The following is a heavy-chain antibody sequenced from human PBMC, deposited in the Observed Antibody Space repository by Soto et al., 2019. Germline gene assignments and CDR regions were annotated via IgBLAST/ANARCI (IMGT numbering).Heavy chain of an antibody. D-gene: IGHD4-17*01. J-gene: IGHJ6*03. V-gene: IGHV1-8*01. Sequence: GASVKVSCKASGYTFTSYDINWVRQATGQGLEWMGWMNPNSGNTGYAQKFQGRVTMTRNTSISTAYMELSSLRSEDTAVYYCARGCGGPSDYGDYAPGDYYYYMDVWGKGTTVTVSS. CDR3: ARGCGGPSDYGDYAPGDYYYYMDV. CDR2: MNPNSGNT. CDR1: GYTFTSYD.